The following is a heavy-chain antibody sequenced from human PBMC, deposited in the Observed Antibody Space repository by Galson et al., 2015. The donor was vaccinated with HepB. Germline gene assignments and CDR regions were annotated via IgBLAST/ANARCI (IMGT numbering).Heavy chain of an antibody. D-gene: IGHD5-18*01. CDR2: ITYDGSNT. Sequence: SLRLSCAASGFTFSSYDMHWVRQAPGKGLEWVAVITYDGSNTYYADSVKGRFTISRDKSKNTLYLQMNSLRADDTAVYYCAKDAGPYTARFDYWGQGTLVTVSS. J-gene: IGHJ4*02. V-gene: IGHV3-30*18. CDR3: AKDAGPYTARFDY. CDR1: GFTFSSYD.